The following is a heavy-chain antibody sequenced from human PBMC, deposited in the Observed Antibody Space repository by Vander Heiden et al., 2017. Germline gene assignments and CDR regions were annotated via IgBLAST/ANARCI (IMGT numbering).Heavy chain of an antibody. CDR1: GFTFSAYP. Sequence: QVQLVESGGGVVQPGRSLRLSCAASGFTFSAYPMHWVRQAPGKGLEWMTSISYDGTNKFYPDSVKGRFTISRDNSKNTLFLQINNLRPDDTAVYYCAKGGELFLDHFDYWGQGTLVTVSS. V-gene: IGHV3-30-3*01. CDR3: AKGGELFLDHFDY. D-gene: IGHD2-21*01. J-gene: IGHJ4*02. CDR2: ISYDGTNK.